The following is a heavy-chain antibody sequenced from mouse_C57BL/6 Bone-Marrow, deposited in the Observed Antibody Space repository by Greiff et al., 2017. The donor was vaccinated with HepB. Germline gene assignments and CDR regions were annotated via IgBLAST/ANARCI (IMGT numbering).Heavy chain of an antibody. CDR2: GQGLEWIG. J-gene: IGHJ3*01. CDR1: YTFSRRVH. V-gene: IGHV1-87*01. Sequence: VQRVESGPELARPWASVKISCQAFYTFSRRVHFAIRDTNYWMQWVKQRPGQGLEWIGAIYPGNGDTSYNQKFKGKATLTADKSASTAYMQLSSRTSEDSAVYYCAWSYYYGSSPWFAYWGQGTLVTVSA. CDR3: SEDSAVYYCAWSYYYGSSPWFAY. D-gene: IGHD1-1*01.